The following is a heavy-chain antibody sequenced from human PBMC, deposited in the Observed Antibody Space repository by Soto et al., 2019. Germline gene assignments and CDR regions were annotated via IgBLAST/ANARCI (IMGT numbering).Heavy chain of an antibody. V-gene: IGHV1-69*01. D-gene: IGHD3-22*01. CDR3: ARERDYYDSSGYVGAFDI. CDR2: IIPIFGTA. Sequence: QVQLVQSGAEVKKPGSSVKVSCKASGGTFSSYAISWVRQAPGQGLEWMGGIIPIFGTAHYAQKFQGRVTSTADESTSTAYMELSSLRSEDTAVYYCARERDYYDSSGYVGAFDIWGQGTMVTVSS. CDR1: GGTFSSYA. J-gene: IGHJ3*02.